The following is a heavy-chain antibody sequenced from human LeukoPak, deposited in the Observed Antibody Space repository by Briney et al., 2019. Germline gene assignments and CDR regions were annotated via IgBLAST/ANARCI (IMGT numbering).Heavy chain of an antibody. Sequence: GESLRLSCAASGFTFSSYWMHWVRQAPGKGLVWVSRITSDGSSTNYADSVKGRFTISRDNSKDTLYLQMDSLRAEDTAVYYCAKVGSSMSFYYYYGMDVWGQGTTVTVSS. CDR2: ITSDGSST. J-gene: IGHJ6*02. V-gene: IGHV3-74*01. CDR1: GFTFSSYW. CDR3: AKVGSSMSFYYYYGMDV. D-gene: IGHD6-13*01.